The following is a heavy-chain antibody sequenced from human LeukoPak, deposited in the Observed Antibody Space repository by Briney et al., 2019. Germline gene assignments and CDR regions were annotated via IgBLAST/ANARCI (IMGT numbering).Heavy chain of an antibody. CDR2: LHLDGTT. V-gene: IGHV3-53*01. Sequence: QSGGSLRLSCTASGFIVSDNYMTWVRQVPGKGLEWVSVLHLDGTTYDAGSVKGRFTTSRDSSQNTVYLQMNSLTADDTAVYYCARSIWFGEGGFDPWGQGTQVIVSS. D-gene: IGHD3-10*01. CDR3: ARSIWFGEGGFDP. CDR1: GFIVSDNY. J-gene: IGHJ5*02.